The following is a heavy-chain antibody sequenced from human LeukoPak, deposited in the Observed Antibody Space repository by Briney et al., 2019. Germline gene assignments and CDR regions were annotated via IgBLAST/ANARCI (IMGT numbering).Heavy chain of an antibody. CDR1: GYTFTSYP. Sequence: GASVKVSCKASGYTFTSYPISWVRQAPGQGLEGMGWITTYNGNTKYAQKLQGRVTMTTDTSTSTVYMDLRGLRSDDTAVYYCARGYDYGDYVGDFDYWGQGTLVTVSS. V-gene: IGHV1-18*01. D-gene: IGHD4-17*01. CDR2: ITTYNGNT. J-gene: IGHJ4*02. CDR3: ARGYDYGDYVGDFDY.